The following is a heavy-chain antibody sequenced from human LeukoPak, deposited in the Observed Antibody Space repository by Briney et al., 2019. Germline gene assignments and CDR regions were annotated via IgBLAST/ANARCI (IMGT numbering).Heavy chain of an antibody. J-gene: IGHJ4*02. CDR3: ARDSAYEVDY. V-gene: IGHV1-18*01. CDR1: GYTFTDFG. D-gene: IGHD2-8*01. Sequence: ASVKVSCKTSGYTFTDFGITWVRQAPGQGLEWVGWINTKTGQINLARKLQGRVTMTTDTSTRTAYMELRSLRSDDTAVYFCARDSAYEVDYWGPGNLVTVSS. CDR2: INTKTGQI.